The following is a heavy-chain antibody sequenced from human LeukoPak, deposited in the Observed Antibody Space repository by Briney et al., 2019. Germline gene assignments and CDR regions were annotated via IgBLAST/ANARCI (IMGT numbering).Heavy chain of an antibody. J-gene: IGHJ4*02. CDR1: GXSITSYY. CDR3: ARQCGGTCYSDMGY. D-gene: IGHD2-15*01. CDR2: VFYGGTT. V-gene: IGHV4-59*01. Sequence: SETLSLTCNVSGXSITSYYWSWIRQPPGKGLEWMGYVFYGGTTNYNPSLKNRVTISVDTSNNQFSLTLSSVTAADTAVYYCARQCGGTCYSDMGYWGQGTLVTVSS.